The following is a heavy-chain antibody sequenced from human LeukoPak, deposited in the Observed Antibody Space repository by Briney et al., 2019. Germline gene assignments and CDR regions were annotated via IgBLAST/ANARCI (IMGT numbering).Heavy chain of an antibody. CDR2: MYYTGST. D-gene: IGHD5-12*01. CDR3: ARHRSGYDFDY. J-gene: IGHJ4*02. Sequence: SETLSLTCTVSGGSINSGPYYWGWIRQSPGKGLEWIGSMYYTGSTYYNLSLKSRITIFLDTSKNQFSLTLGSVTATDTAVYYCARHRSGYDFDYWGQGTLVIVSS. CDR1: GGSINSGPYY. V-gene: IGHV4-39*01.